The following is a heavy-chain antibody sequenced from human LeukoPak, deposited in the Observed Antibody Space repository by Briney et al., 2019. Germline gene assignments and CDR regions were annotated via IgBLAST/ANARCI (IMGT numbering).Heavy chain of an antibody. CDR1: GYTFTIYG. V-gene: IGHV1-18*01. J-gene: IGHJ4*02. Sequence: ASVKVSSKASGYTFTIYGISWVRQAPGQGLEWMGWISAYNGNTNYAQKLQGRVTITTDTSTSTAYMELRSLRSDDTAVYYCARASEDYGDYDPSLDERYFDYWGQGTLVTVSS. CDR3: ARASEDYGDYDPSLDERYFDY. CDR2: ISAYNGNT. D-gene: IGHD4-17*01.